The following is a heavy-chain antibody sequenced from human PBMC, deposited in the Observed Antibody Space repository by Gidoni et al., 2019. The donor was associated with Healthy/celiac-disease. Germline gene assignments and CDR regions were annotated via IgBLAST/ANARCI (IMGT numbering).Heavy chain of an antibody. CDR3: APDRVYYDSSGYYYPLDY. V-gene: IGHV3-23*04. CDR2: ISGSGGST. J-gene: IGHJ4*02. Sequence: EVQLVESGGGLVQPGGSLRLSCAASGFTFSSYAMSWVRQAPGKGLEWVSAISGSGGSTYYADSVKGRFTISRDNSKNTLYLQMNSLRAEDTAVYYCAPDRVYYDSSGYYYPLDYWGQGTLVTVSS. CDR1: GFTFSSYA. D-gene: IGHD3-22*01.